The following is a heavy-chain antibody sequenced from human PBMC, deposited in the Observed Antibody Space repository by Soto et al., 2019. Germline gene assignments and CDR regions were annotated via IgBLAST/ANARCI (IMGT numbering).Heavy chain of an antibody. CDR3: TKPSEGLWFGELLERGLAEYYYYGVDV. CDR1: GFTFSSYA. D-gene: IGHD3-10*01. CDR2: ISGSGGST. Sequence: GGSLRLSCAASGFTFSSYAMSWVRQAPGKGLEWVSAISGSGGSTYYADSVKGRFTISRDNSKNTLYLQMNSLRAKDTAVYYCTKPSEGLWFGELLERGLAEYYYYGVDVWGQGTTVTVSS. V-gene: IGHV3-23*01. J-gene: IGHJ6*02.